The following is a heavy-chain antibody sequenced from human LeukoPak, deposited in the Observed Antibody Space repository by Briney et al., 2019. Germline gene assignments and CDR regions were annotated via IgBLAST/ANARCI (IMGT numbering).Heavy chain of an antibody. J-gene: IGHJ4*02. V-gene: IGHV4-39*02. Sequence: SETLSLTCSVSGASISSSSYFWGWIRQPPGKGLEWVGSIYYSGSTYYNPSLMSRVTISVDTSKNQFSLKLKSVTAADTAVYYCARDPPPSGVTTWDFDYWGQGTLVTVSS. CDR3: ARDPPPSGVTTWDFDY. CDR1: GASISSSSYF. CDR2: IYYSGST. D-gene: IGHD4-17*01.